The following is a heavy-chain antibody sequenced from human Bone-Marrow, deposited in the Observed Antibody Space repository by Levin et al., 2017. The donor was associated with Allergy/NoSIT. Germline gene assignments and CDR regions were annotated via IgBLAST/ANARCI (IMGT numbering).Heavy chain of an antibody. CDR1: GFSFSNFG. J-gene: IGHJ4*02. D-gene: IGHD3-22*01. CDR3: AKDLVQKYYYDSSGFGNYFDN. CDR2: ISYDGNNK. V-gene: IGHV3-30*18. Sequence: PGGSLRLSCAASGFSFSNFGMQWVRQAPGKGLEWVAVISYDGNNKYYADSVKGRFTISRDKSKNTVYLQMSSLRAEDTAVYFCAKDLVQKYYYDSSGFGNYFDNWGQGTLVTVSS.